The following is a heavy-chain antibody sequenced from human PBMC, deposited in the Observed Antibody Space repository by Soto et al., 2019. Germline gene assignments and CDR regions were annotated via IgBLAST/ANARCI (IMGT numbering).Heavy chain of an antibody. J-gene: IGHJ4*02. CDR1: RGTFGIYG. Sequence: SVKVSCKAARGTFGIYGSRWVREPPVQGLEWMGGIIPMFGTATHTQNFQGRLTITADESTSTAYMELSSLRSEDTAVYFCARSVGVTTLSYLDYWGQGTLVTVSS. CDR2: IIPMFGTA. CDR3: ARSVGVTTLSYLDY. V-gene: IGHV1-69*01. D-gene: IGHD1-26*01.